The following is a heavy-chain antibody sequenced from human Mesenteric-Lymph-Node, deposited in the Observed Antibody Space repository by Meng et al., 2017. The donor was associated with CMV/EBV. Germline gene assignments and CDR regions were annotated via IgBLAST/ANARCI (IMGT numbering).Heavy chain of an antibody. CDR1: GLTFSDYY. J-gene: IGHJ6*02. D-gene: IGHD2-2*02. V-gene: IGHV3-11*01. CDR2: ITSSGTNM. Sequence: GGSLRLSCAASGLTFSDYYMTWIRQAPGKGLEWVSYITSSGTNMDYADSVKGRFTISRDNAKNSMYLQMNSLRAEDTAVYYCARYCSSTSCYTGYHYYYGMDVWGQGTTVTVSS. CDR3: ARYCSSTSCYTGYHYYYGMDV.